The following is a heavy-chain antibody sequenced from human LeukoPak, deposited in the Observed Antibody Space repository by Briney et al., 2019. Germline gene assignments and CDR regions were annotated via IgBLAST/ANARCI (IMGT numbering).Heavy chain of an antibody. J-gene: IGHJ3*01. V-gene: IGHV4-4*09. D-gene: IGHD1-14*01. CDR3: ARRFRTGGNLHHDAYDG. CDR1: GASISDYY. CDR2: IYSVGSP. Sequence: PSETLSLTCTVSGASISDYYWGWIRQPPGKGLEWIGHIYSVGSPTCSPSLMSRVSTSLDTSKNQFSLELSSVTAADNAVYYCARRFRTGGNLHHDAYDGWGQGTVVTVSS.